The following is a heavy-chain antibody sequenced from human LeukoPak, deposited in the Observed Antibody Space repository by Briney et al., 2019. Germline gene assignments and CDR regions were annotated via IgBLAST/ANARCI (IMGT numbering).Heavy chain of an antibody. CDR3: ANFYLDN. V-gene: IGHV6-1*01. J-gene: IGHJ4*02. CDR2: TYFRSKWYN. Sequence: SQTLSLTCAISGVTVSSNSAAWNWIRQSPSRGLEWLGRTYFRSKWYNDYAESVKGRISINPDTSKNQFSLHLNSVNPEDTAVYYCANFYLDNWSQGSLVTVSS. CDR1: GVTVSSNSAA. D-gene: IGHD2/OR15-2a*01.